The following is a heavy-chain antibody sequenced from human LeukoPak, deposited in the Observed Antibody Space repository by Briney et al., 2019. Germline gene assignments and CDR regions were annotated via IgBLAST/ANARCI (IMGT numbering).Heavy chain of an antibody. J-gene: IGHJ5*02. V-gene: IGHV3-30*02. CDR2: IRYDGSNK. CDR3: ARGLSGAARPGWFDP. Sequence: PGGSLRLSCAASGFTFSSYGMHWVRQAPGKGLEWVAFIRYDGSNKYYADPVKGRFTISRDNAKNSLYLQMNSLRAEDTAVYYCARGLSGAARPGWFDPWGQGTLVTVSS. D-gene: IGHD6-6*01. CDR1: GFTFSSYG.